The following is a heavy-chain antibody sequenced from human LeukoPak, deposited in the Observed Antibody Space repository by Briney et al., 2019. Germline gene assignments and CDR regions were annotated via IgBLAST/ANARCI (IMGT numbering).Heavy chain of an antibody. V-gene: IGHV3-23*01. CDR1: GFNFNKYD. D-gene: IGHD6-19*01. CDR2: ITGRCDKT. J-gene: IGHJ4*02. CDR3: AKGGWLDD. Sequence: GGSLRLSCAASGFNFNKYDMTWARQAPGKGVEWVSTITGRCDKTYYTDSVKGRFVTSRGNSKDTLYLQMNSLRAEDTALYYCAKGGWLDDLGQGALVTVSS.